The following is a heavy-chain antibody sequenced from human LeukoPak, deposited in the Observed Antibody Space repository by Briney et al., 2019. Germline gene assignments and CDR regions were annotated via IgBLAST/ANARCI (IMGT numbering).Heavy chain of an antibody. Sequence: GASVKVSCKASGYTFTGYYMHWVRQAPGQGLEWMGWINPNSGGTNYAQKFQGRVTMTRDTSISTAYMELSRLRSDDTAVYYCVADTVVTHEGDYWGQGTLVTVSS. CDR3: VADTVVTHEGDY. J-gene: IGHJ4*02. CDR2: INPNSGGT. V-gene: IGHV1-2*02. CDR1: GYTFTGYY. D-gene: IGHD4-23*01.